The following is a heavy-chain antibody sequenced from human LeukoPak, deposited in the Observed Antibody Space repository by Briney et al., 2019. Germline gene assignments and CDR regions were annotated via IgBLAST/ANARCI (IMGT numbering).Heavy chain of an antibody. CDR2: IKQDGSDK. D-gene: IGHD4-17*01. V-gene: IGHV3-7*01. Sequence: PGGSLRLSCAASGFTFSSYWMSWVRQAPGKGLEWVANIKQDGSDKYYVDSVKGRFTISRDNAKNSLYLQMNSLRAEDTAVYYCVKDGGDFGENGWFDPWGQGTLVTVSS. CDR3: VKDGGDFGENGWFDP. J-gene: IGHJ5*02. CDR1: GFTFSSYW.